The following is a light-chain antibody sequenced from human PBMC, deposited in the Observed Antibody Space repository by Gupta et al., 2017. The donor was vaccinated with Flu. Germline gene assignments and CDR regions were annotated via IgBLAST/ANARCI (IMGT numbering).Light chain of an antibody. J-gene: IGKJ1*01. Sequence: EVVLTQSPGILSLSTGDRATLSCRASQSVISDYLAYYKQIPGHAPRLLMNDASIRASGMPDRFSGSATGTYFTLTISRLEPEDLAVYYCQQYGSSPPTFGQGTKLE. CDR2: DAS. CDR3: QQYGSSPPT. CDR1: QSVISDY. V-gene: IGKV3-20*01.